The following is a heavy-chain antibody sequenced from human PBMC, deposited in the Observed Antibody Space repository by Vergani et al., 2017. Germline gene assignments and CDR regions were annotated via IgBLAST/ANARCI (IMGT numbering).Heavy chain of an antibody. CDR2: IKQDGSEK. CDR1: GFTFSSYW. V-gene: IGHV3-7*04. CDR3: ARAKLLWFGELSMFDP. J-gene: IGHJ5*02. D-gene: IGHD3-10*01. Sequence: VQLVESGGGVVQPGRSLRLSCAASGFTFSSYWMSWVRQAPGKGLEWVANIKQDGSEKYYVDSVKGRFTISRDNAKNSLYLQMNSLRAEDTAVYYCARAKLLWFGELSMFDPWGQGTLVTVSS.